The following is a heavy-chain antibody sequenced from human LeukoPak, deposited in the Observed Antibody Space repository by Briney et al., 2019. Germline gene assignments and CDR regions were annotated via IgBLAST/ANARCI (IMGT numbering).Heavy chain of an antibody. CDR3: ASAWTYYYDSSSYYFDY. D-gene: IGHD3-22*01. CDR1: GYTFTSYD. CDR2: MNPNSGNT. J-gene: IGHJ4*02. V-gene: IGHV1-8*01. Sequence: ASVKVSCKASGYTFTSYDINWVRQATGQGLEWMGWMNPNSGNTGYAQKFQGRVTMTRNTSISTAYMELSSLRSEDTAAYYCASAWTYYYDSSSYYFDYWGQGTLVTVSS.